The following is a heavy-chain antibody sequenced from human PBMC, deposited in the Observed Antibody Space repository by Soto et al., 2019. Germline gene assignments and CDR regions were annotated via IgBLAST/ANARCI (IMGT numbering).Heavy chain of an antibody. CDR3: ARNTAGTNDWFDP. J-gene: IGHJ5*02. D-gene: IGHD1-7*01. V-gene: IGHV1-69*13. CDR2: IIPIFGTA. CDR1: GGTFSSYA. Sequence: SVKVSCKASGGTFSSYAISWVRQAPGQGLEWMGGIIPIFGTANYAQKFQGRVTITADESTSTAYMELSSLRSEDTAVYYCARNTAGTNDWFDPWDQGTLVTVSA.